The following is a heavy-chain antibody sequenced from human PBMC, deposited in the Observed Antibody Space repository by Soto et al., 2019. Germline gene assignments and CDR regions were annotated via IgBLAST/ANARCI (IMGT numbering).Heavy chain of an antibody. Sequence: EVQLLESGGGLVQPGGSLRLSCAASGFTFSSYAMSWVRQAPGKGLEWVSAISGSGGSTYYADSVKGRFTISRDNSKNKLYLKMHSLRAEDTAVYYCAKDLFHGAPLRLAGAGTEADYWGQGTLITGSS. CDR2: ISGSGGST. CDR1: GFTFSSYA. J-gene: IGHJ4*02. D-gene: IGHD6-13*01. V-gene: IGHV3-23*01. CDR3: AKDLFHGAPLRLAGAGTEADY.